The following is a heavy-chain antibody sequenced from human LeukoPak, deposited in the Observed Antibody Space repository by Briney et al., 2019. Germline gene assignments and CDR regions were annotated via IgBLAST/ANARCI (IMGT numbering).Heavy chain of an antibody. CDR3: ARDKRHSYGRYFDP. CDR1: GDSISTYH. V-gene: IGHV4-59*01. CDR2: MQSTGNS. D-gene: IGHD5-18*01. Sequence: PSETLSLTCSVSGDSISTYHWNWIRKTSGKGLEWIGYMQSTGNSNYNPSLKSRVNIFVDTSKNQFVLNLRSVTAADTAVYYCARDKRHSYGRYFDPWGQGMLVTVSS. J-gene: IGHJ4*02.